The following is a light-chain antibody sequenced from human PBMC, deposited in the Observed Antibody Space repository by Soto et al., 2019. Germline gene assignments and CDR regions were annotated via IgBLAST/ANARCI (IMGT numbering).Light chain of an antibody. CDR1: QSLTNSY. CDR2: AAA. Sequence: EIVLTQSPGTLSLSPGERATLSCRASQSLTNSYLAWYQQKPGQAPRLLIYAAASRATGIPDRFSGSGSGTDFSLTIIRLEPEDFAGYYCQHHGTSPQNTFGQGTKLEIK. J-gene: IGKJ2*01. CDR3: QHHGTSPQNT. V-gene: IGKV3-20*01.